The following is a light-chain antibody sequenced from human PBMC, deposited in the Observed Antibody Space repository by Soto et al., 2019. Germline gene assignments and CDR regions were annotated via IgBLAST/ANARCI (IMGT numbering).Light chain of an antibody. CDR3: QQYNNWPPWK. V-gene: IGKV3-15*01. Sequence: ELVMTQSPATLSVSPGERATLSCRASQSVSSNLAWYQQKPGQAPRLLIYGASTRATGIPARFSGSGSGTEFTLTISSLQSEDFAVYYCQQYNNWPPWKFGQGTKVEIK. CDR1: QSVSSN. J-gene: IGKJ1*01. CDR2: GAS.